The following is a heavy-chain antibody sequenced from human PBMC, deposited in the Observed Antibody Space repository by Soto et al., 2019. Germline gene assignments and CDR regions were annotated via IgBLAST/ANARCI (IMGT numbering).Heavy chain of an antibody. D-gene: IGHD4-4*01. CDR1: GFTFSSYA. CDR3: AKGGSNYYFDY. CDR2: ISSSGGST. J-gene: IGHJ4*02. Sequence: EVQLLESGGGLVQPGGSLRFSCAASGFTFSSYAMSWVRQAPGKGLEWVSIISSSGGSTYYADSVKGRFTISRDNSKNTLYLLMNSLRAEDTAVYYCAKGGSNYYFDYWGQGTLVTVSS. V-gene: IGHV3-23*01.